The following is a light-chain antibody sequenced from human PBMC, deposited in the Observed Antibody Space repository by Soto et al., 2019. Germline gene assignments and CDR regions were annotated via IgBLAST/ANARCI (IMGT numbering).Light chain of an antibody. Sequence: EIVLTQSPATLSLSPGERATLSCRASQSVSSYLSWYQQKPGQAPRRLIYYASNRATGIPARFSGSGSGTDFTLTISSLEPADFAVYYCQQRSNWPRGFTFGPGTKVDIK. J-gene: IGKJ3*01. CDR3: QQRSNWPRGFT. CDR2: YAS. CDR1: QSVSSY. V-gene: IGKV3-11*01.